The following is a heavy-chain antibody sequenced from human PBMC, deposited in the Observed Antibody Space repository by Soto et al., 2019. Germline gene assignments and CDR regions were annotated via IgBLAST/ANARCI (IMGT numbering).Heavy chain of an antibody. J-gene: IGHJ4*02. Sequence: SETLSLTCTVSGGSISDFYWSWIRPPPGKGLEWIGYIYYSGSTNYNPSLKSRVTISVDTSKNQFSLNLRSMSPADTAVYYCARVGGLAARTFDYWGPGTLVT. D-gene: IGHD6-6*01. CDR3: ARVGGLAARTFDY. CDR2: IYYSGST. CDR1: GGSISDFY. V-gene: IGHV4-59*01.